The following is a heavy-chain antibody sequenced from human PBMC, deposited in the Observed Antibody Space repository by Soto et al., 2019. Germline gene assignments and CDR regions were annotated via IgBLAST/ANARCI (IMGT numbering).Heavy chain of an antibody. CDR1: GASISSNW. D-gene: IGHD4-17*01. Sequence: QVHPQESGPGLVKPSGTLSLTCDVSGASISSNWWSWVRQPPGKGLEWVGESYHTGNSHYNPSLEGRATMSMDMSKNQISLRLTSVTAADTAVYYCARHISVPTTRGFDYWGQGALVPVSS. V-gene: IGHV4-4*02. CDR3: ARHISVPTTRGFDY. CDR2: SYHTGNS. J-gene: IGHJ4*02.